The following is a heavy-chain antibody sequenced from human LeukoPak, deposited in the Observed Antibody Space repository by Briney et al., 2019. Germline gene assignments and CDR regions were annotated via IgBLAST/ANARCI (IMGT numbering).Heavy chain of an antibody. J-gene: IGHJ3*02. CDR1: GFTFSSYW. Sequence: GGSLRLSCAASGFTFSSYWMHWVRQAPGKGLVWVSRINSDGSSTSYADSVKGRFTISRDNAKNTLYLQMNSLRAEDTAVYYCARGRCCSGGSCYDAFDIWGQGTMVTVSS. CDR3: ARGRCCSGGSCYDAFDI. CDR2: INSDGSST. V-gene: IGHV3-74*01. D-gene: IGHD2-15*01.